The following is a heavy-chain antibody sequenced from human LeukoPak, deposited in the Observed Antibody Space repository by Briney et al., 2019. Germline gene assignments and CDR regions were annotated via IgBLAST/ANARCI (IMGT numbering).Heavy chain of an antibody. CDR1: GGSISSSSYY. Sequence: PSETLSLTCTVSGGSISSSSYYWGWIRQPPGKGLEWIGEINHSGSTNYNPSLKSRVTISVDTSKNQFSLKLSSVTAADTAVYYCARGRYYDSSGYFYWGQGTLVTVSS. V-gene: IGHV4-39*07. D-gene: IGHD3-22*01. CDR2: INHSGST. CDR3: ARGRYYDSSGYFY. J-gene: IGHJ4*02.